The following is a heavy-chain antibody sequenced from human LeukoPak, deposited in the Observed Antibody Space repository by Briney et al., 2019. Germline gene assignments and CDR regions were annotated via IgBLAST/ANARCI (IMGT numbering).Heavy chain of an antibody. Sequence: PGGSLRLSCAASGFTVNSNYMSWVRQAPGKGLEWVSVVHSGDRTYYADSVKGRFTISRDDSTNTLYLLMNSLRAEDTAVYYCARGYLIDYWGQGTLVTVSS. CDR1: GFTVNSNY. V-gene: IGHV3-66*01. D-gene: IGHD1-26*01. CDR3: ARGYLIDY. CDR2: VHSGDRT. J-gene: IGHJ4*02.